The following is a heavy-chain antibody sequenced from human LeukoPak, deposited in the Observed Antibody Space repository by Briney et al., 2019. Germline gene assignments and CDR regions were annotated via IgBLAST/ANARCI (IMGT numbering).Heavy chain of an antibody. D-gene: IGHD4-17*01. CDR1: GFTFTSYG. CDR2: ISYDGSNK. V-gene: IGHV3-30*18. Sequence: GGSLRLSCAASGFTFTSYGMHWGRQAPGKGREWVAVISYDGSNKYYADSVKGRFTISRDNSKNTLYLQMNSLRAEDTAVYYCAKDSYFDYGDYGHFDFDYWGQGTLVTVSS. CDR3: AKDSYFDYGDYGHFDFDY. J-gene: IGHJ4*02.